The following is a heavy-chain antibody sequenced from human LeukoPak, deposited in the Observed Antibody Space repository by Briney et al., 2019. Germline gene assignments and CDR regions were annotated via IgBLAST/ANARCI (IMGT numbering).Heavy chain of an antibody. J-gene: IGHJ4*02. CDR1: GFTFGSYA. Sequence: GGSLRLSCVASGFTFGSYAMSWVRQDPGKGLEWVSAITDSGGDTYHADSVKGRFTISRDNSKNTLHLQMNGLRAEDTAVYYCAKGSSPSRPYYFDCWGQGTLVTVSS. V-gene: IGHV3-23*01. CDR2: ITDSGGDT. CDR3: AKGSSPSRPYYFDC. D-gene: IGHD6-6*01.